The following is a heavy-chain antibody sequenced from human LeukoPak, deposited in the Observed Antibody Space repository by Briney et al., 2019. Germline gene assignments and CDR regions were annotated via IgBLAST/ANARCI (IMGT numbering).Heavy chain of an antibody. J-gene: IGHJ3*02. V-gene: IGHV3-7*01. D-gene: IGHD3-10*01. CDR1: GFGFSSYW. Sequence: GGSLRLSCAASGFGFSSYWMSWVRHNPGKGLEWVANINQDGTTKYYRDFAKGRFTISRDNVQNSLYLQINSLRAEDTAVYYCVREKGTMIRAMAFEMWGQGTMVTVPS. CDR2: INQDGTTK. CDR3: VREKGTMIRAMAFEM.